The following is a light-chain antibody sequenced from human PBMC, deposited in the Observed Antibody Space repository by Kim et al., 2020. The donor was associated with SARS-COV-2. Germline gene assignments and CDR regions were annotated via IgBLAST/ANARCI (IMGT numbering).Light chain of an antibody. CDR3: QQYGNSPRS. CDR1: QSVSTSS. CDR2: GTS. V-gene: IGKV3-20*01. Sequence: EIVLTQSPGTLSLSPGERATLSCRASQSVSTSSLAWYQQKSGQAPRLLIYGTSNRATGISDRFSGSGSGTDFTLTISRLEPEDFAVYYCQQYGNSPRSFGQGTKVDIK. J-gene: IGKJ1*01.